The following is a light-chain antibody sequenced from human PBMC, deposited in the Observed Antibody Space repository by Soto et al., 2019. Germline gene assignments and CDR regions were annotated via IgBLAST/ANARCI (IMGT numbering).Light chain of an antibody. V-gene: IGLV1-44*01. J-gene: IGLJ2*01. CDR1: SSNIKGNT. Sequence: QPVLTQPPSASGTPGQRVTISCFGSSSNIKGNTVNWYHQLPGTAPKLLIYSNDQRASGVPDRFSGSKSGTSASLAINGLQSEDEADYYCSAWDDSLNGVVFGGGTQLTVL. CDR2: SND. CDR3: SAWDDSLNGVV.